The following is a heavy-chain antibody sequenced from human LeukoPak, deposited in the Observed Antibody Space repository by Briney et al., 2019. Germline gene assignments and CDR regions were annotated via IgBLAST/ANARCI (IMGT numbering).Heavy chain of an antibody. CDR2: IDTSGTNI. CDR1: GFTFSSYE. V-gene: IGHV3-48*03. J-gene: IGHJ4*02. Sequence: GGSLRLSCAASGFTFSSYEMNWVRQAPGKGLEWVSYIDTSGTNIYYAGSVKGRFTVSRDNAKNSLYLQMNSLRAEDTGIYYCARETINCGGDRYDYWGQGALVTVSS. D-gene: IGHD2-21*02. CDR3: ARETINCGGDRYDY.